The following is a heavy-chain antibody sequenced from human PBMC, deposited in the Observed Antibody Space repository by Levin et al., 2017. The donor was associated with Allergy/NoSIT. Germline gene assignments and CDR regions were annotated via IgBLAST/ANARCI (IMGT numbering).Heavy chain of an antibody. CDR1: GGSISSGGYY. V-gene: IGHV4-31*03. Sequence: SCTVSGGSISSGGYYWSWIRQHPGKGLEWIGYIYYSGSTYYNPSLKSRVTISVDTSKNQFSLKLSSVTAADTAVYYCARDLDCSSTSCYGYYGMDVWGQGTTVTVSS. J-gene: IGHJ6*02. D-gene: IGHD2-2*01. CDR2: IYYSGST. CDR3: ARDLDCSSTSCYGYYGMDV.